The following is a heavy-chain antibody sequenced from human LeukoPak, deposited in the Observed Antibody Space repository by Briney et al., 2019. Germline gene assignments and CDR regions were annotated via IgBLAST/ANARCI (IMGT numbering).Heavy chain of an antibody. CDR1: GFTFSSYA. V-gene: IGHV3-23*01. D-gene: IGHD3-22*01. CDR2: ISGSGGST. CDR3: AKDFLMSPNSGYFFDY. J-gene: IGHJ4*02. Sequence: GGSLRLSCAASGFTFSSYAMSWVRQAPGKGLEWVSAISGSGGSTYYADSVKGRFTISRDNSKNTLYLQLNSLRTEDTAVYYCAKDFLMSPNSGYFFDYWGQGTLVTVSS.